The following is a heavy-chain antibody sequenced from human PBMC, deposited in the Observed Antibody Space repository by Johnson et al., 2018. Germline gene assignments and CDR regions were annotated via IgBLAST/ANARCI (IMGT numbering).Heavy chain of an antibody. CDR3: ARGGGSPTPVAVDI. D-gene: IGHD3-10*01. CDR2: IWYDGSNK. CDR1: GFTFSSYG. Sequence: QVQLVESGGGVVQPGRSRRLSCAASGFTFSSYGMHWVRQAPGKGLEWVAVIWYDGSNKYYADSVKGRFTISRDNSKNTLYLQMNSRRAEGTAVYYCARGGGSPTPVAVDIWGQGTMVTVSS. J-gene: IGHJ3*02. V-gene: IGHV3-33*01.